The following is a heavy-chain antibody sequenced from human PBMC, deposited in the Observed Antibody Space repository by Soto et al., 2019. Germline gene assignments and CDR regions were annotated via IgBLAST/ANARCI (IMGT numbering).Heavy chain of an antibody. CDR1: GDSINSDKYY. CDR3: ARLEGLATISYYFDF. D-gene: IGHD3-9*01. Sequence: QLQLQESGPGLVKPSETLSLTCSVSGDSINSDKYYWGWIRQPPGKGLEWIGRIYFRGNTYYNPSPQTRVTISLDMSKSQFSLKLNSVTAADSAVYFCARLEGLATISYYFDFWGQGALVTVSS. V-gene: IGHV4-39*01. CDR2: IYFRGNT. J-gene: IGHJ4*02.